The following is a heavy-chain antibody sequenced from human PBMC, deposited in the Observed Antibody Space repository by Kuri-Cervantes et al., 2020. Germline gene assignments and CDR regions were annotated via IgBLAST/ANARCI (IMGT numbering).Heavy chain of an antibody. J-gene: IGHJ2*01. D-gene: IGHD3-22*01. V-gene: IGHV3-30*02. Sequence: GESLKISCAASGFTFSSYSMNWVRQAPGKGLEWVAVIWYDGSNKYYTDSVKGRFTISRDNSKNTLYLQMNSLRAEDTAVYYCAKDWYYYDSSGSPFDLWGRGTLVTVSS. CDR3: AKDWYYYDSSGSPFDL. CDR1: GFTFSSYS. CDR2: IWYDGSNK.